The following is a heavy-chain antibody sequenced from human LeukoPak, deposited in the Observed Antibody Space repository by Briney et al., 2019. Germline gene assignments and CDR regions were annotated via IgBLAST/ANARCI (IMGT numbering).Heavy chain of an antibody. V-gene: IGHV1-8*01. CDR2: MNPNSGST. D-gene: IGHD3-16*01. CDR3: ARGFGKQSWYYGMDV. CDR1: GYTFTSYD. J-gene: IGHJ6*02. Sequence: GASVKVSCKASGYTFTSYDINWVRQATGQGLEWMGWMNPNSGSTGYAQKFQGRVTMTRNTSISTAYMELSSLRSEDTAVYYCARGFGKQSWYYGMDVWGQGTTVTVSS.